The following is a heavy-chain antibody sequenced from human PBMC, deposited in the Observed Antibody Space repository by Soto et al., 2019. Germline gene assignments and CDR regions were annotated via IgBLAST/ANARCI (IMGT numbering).Heavy chain of an antibody. CDR3: ARYRREAVAGYTLDN. Sequence: SETLPLTCTVSGGSISSNYWTWIRQPPGKGLEWIGYVYNSGSTNYNPSLKSRVTISEDTSKSQFSLKVNSMTAADTAVYYCARYRREAVAGYTLDNWGQGILVTVSS. J-gene: IGHJ4*02. V-gene: IGHV4-59*01. D-gene: IGHD6-13*01. CDR2: VYNSGST. CDR1: GGSISSNY.